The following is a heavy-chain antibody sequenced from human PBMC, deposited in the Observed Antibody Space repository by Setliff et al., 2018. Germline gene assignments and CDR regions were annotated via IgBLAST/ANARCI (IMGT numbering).Heavy chain of an antibody. CDR1: GFTFSSSS. CDR3: AKYTRVVTTTCFDY. D-gene: IGHD2-15*01. J-gene: IGHJ4*02. Sequence: GASLKLSCAASGFTFSSSSMTWVRQAPGKGLEWVSAINGGGTATYYADSVKGRFTISRDNSKNTLYLQMNSLRAEDTAVYYCAKYTRVVTTTCFDYWGQGTLVTVSS. CDR2: INGGGTAT. V-gene: IGHV3-23*01.